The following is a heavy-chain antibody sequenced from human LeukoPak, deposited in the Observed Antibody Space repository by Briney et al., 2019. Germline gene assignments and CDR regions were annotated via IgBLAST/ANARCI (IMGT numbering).Heavy chain of an antibody. Sequence: ASVKVSCKASGGTFSSYTISWVRQAPGQGLEWMGRIIPILGIANYAQKFQGRVTITADKSTSTAYMELSSLRSEDTAVYYCAGDFGRVLYCSGGSCYPRHYGMDVWGQGTTVTVSS. CDR2: IIPILGIA. CDR1: GGTFSSYT. CDR3: AGDFGRVLYCSGGSCYPRHYGMDV. V-gene: IGHV1-69*04. J-gene: IGHJ6*02. D-gene: IGHD2-15*01.